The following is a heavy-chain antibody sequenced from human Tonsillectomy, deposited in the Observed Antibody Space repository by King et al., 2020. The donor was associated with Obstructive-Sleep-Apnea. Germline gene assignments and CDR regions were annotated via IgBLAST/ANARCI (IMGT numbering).Heavy chain of an antibody. CDR1: GDSINSGEDY. Sequence: VQLQESGPGLVKPSQTLSLTCTVSGDSINSGEDYWGWIRQPPGKGLEWIGFIYYSGSTYFNPSLKSQVTISVDTSKNQFSLRLTSGTAADTAVYYCARVHYYDTSGYYYYFDYWGQGTLVTVSS. J-gene: IGHJ4*02. CDR3: ARVHYYDTSGYYYYFDY. CDR2: IYYSGST. D-gene: IGHD3-22*01. V-gene: IGHV4-30-4*01.